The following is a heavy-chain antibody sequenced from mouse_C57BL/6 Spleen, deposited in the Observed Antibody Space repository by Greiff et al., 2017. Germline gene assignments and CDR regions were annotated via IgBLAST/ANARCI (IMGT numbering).Heavy chain of an antibody. J-gene: IGHJ2*01. CDR2: IHPNSGST. CDR3: APCLRDYFDY. D-gene: IGHD1-1*01. Sequence: VKLQESGAELVKPGASVKLSCKASGYTFTSYWMHWVKQRPGQGLEWIGMIHPNSGSTNYNEKFKSKATLTVDKSSSTAYMQLSSLTSEDSAVYYCAPCLRDYFDYWGQGTTLTVSS. V-gene: IGHV1-64*01. CDR1: GYTFTSYW.